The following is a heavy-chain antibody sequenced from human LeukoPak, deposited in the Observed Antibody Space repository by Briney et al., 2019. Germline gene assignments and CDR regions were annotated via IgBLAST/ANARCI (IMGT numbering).Heavy chain of an antibody. CDR1: GYSISSGYY. D-gene: IGHD2-2*01. Sequence: SETLSLTCTVSGYSISSGYYWGWIRQPPGKGLEWIGSIYHSGSTYYNPSLKSRVTISVDTSKNQFSLKLSSVTAADTAVYYCARGRIVVVPAVPFDYWGQGTLVTVSS. CDR3: ARGRIVVVPAVPFDY. J-gene: IGHJ4*02. CDR2: IYHSGST. V-gene: IGHV4-38-2*02.